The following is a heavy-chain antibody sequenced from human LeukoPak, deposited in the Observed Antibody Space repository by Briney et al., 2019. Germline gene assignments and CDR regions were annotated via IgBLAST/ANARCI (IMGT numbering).Heavy chain of an antibody. V-gene: IGHV3-23*01. J-gene: IGHJ3*02. CDR3: AKSLLTTATGTGRAFDI. Sequence: GGSLRLSCAASRFSFSTFPMGWVRQAPGKGLEWVSGISAGGETTFYADSVRGRLTISSDNSKNTLYLQMNSLSAEDTAVYYCAKSLLTTATGTGRAFDIWGQGTMVTVSS. CDR1: RFSFSTFP. CDR2: ISAGGETT. D-gene: IGHD4-11*01.